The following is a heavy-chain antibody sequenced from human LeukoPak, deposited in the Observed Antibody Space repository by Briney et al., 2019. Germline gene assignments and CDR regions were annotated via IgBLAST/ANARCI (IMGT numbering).Heavy chain of an antibody. CDR1: GGSFSGYY. Sequence: PSETLSLTCAVYGGSFSGYYWSWIRQPPGKGLEWIGEINHSGSTYHNPSLKSRVTISVDSSKNQFSLKLTSVTAADTAVYYCATLGGYYDSSGYYYNWGQGTLVTVSS. J-gene: IGHJ4*02. CDR2: INHSGST. D-gene: IGHD3-22*01. CDR3: ATLGGYYDSSGYYYN. V-gene: IGHV4-34*01.